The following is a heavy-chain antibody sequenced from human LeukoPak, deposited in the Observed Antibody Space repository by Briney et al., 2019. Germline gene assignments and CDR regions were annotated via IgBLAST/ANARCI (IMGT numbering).Heavy chain of an antibody. J-gene: IGHJ1*01. CDR3: ARSAHLTAPALGYSQH. CDR1: VVSISGYY. Sequence: KTSETLCLTCSVSVVSISGYYLSWIGQPPGQGLGGFGYIYYSGSTESTTSLRSRGTISVNTSKTQFFLKLSSVTAADTAVYYCARSAHLTAPALGYSQHWGQGTLVTVSS. D-gene: IGHD5-18*01. CDR2: IYYSGST. V-gene: IGHV4-59*01.